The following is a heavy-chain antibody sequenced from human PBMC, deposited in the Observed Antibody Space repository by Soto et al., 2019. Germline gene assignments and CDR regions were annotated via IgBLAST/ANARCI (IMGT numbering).Heavy chain of an antibody. Sequence: LDTVSLTYRLPYLSISRSYRNWIRPAPGKGLELIGWIYYAGNTKYNPCLKSGATISIDTPKNEFSLRFRSVTTADTGNYFSARFPGGRGAFDSGGQGTRVTVSS. CDR1: YLSISRSY. CDR2: IYYAGNT. CDR3: ARFPGGRGAFDS. V-gene: IGHV4-59*07. J-gene: IGHJ5*01. D-gene: IGHD2-15*01.